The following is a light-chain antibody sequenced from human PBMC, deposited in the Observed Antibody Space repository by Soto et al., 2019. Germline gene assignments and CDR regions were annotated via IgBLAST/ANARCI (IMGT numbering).Light chain of an antibody. V-gene: IGLV2-14*01. J-gene: IGLJ2*01. CDR1: SSDVGGYNY. Sequence: QSALTQPASVSGSPGQSITISCTGTSSDVGGYNYVSWYQQHPGKAPKLMIYEVSKRPSGVSNRFSGSKSGNTASLTISGLQDEDEADYYCSSYTSSTTLVVFGGGTQLTVL. CDR2: EVS. CDR3: SSYTSSTTLVV.